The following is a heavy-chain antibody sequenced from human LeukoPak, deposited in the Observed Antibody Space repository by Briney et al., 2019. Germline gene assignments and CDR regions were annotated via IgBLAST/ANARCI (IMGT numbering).Heavy chain of an antibody. Sequence: GASVTVSCKASGGTFSSYAISWVRQAPGQGLEWMGGIIPIFGTANYAQKFQGRVTITADESTSTAYMELSSLRSEDTAVYYCARELRYYDSSGPVGWYFDLWGRGTLVTVSS. J-gene: IGHJ2*01. CDR3: ARELRYYDSSGPVGWYFDL. D-gene: IGHD3-22*01. CDR1: GGTFSSYA. V-gene: IGHV1-69*13. CDR2: IIPIFGTA.